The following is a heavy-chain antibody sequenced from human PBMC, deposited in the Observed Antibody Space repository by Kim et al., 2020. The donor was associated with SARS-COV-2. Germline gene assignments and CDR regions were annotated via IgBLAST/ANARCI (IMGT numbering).Heavy chain of an antibody. D-gene: IGHD3-10*01. CDR1: GYTFTGYY. V-gene: IGHV1-2*04. CDR2: INPNSGGT. Sequence: ASVKVSCKASGYTFTGYYMHWVRQAPGQGLEWMGWINPNSGGTNYAQKFQGWVTMTRDTSISTAYMELSRLRSDDTAVYYCARDSSLGAGYGSGSHNFDYWGQGTLVTVSS. J-gene: IGHJ4*02. CDR3: ARDSSLGAGYGSGSHNFDY.